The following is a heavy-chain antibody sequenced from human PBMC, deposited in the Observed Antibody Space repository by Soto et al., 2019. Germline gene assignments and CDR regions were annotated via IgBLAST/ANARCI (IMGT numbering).Heavy chain of an antibody. CDR2: IWYDGSNK. CDR3: ARDEGRANTVTPNNWFDP. Sequence: GGSLRLSCAASGFTFSSYGMHWVRQAPGKGLEWVAVIWYDGSNKYYADSVKGRFTISRDNSKNTLYLQMNSLRAEDTAVYYCARDEGRANTVTPNNWFDPWGQGTLVTVSS. CDR1: GFTFSSYG. V-gene: IGHV3-33*01. D-gene: IGHD4-17*01. J-gene: IGHJ5*02.